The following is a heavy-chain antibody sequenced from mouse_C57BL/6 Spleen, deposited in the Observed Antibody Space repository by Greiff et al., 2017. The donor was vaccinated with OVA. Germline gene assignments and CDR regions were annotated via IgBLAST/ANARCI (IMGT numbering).Heavy chain of an antibody. CDR2: ISYDGSN. D-gene: IGHD1-2*01. V-gene: IGHV3-6*01. CDR3: ARLTTATWGYAMDY. Sequence: EVQVVESGPGLVKPSQSLSLTCSVTGYSITSGYYWNWIRQFPGNKLEWMGYISYDGSNNYNPSLKNRISITRDTSKNQFFLKLNSVTTEDTATYYCARLTTATWGYAMDYWGQGTSVTVSS. J-gene: IGHJ4*01. CDR1: GYSITSGYY.